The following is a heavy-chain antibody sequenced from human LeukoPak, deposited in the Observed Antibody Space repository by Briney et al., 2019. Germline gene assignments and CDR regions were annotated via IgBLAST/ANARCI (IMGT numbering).Heavy chain of an antibody. D-gene: IGHD2-2*01. Sequence: GGSVRLSCAASGFTHWILVMHWAPKARGGGRVGVAIISYDGSNDYSADSVKGRFTISRDNSKNTLYLQMNSLRAEDTAVYHCAKVTYQLLSHDTGFDFWGQGTLVTVSS. J-gene: IGHJ4*02. CDR3: AKVTYQLLSHDTGFDF. CDR2: ISYDGSND. V-gene: IGHV3-30*04. CDR1: GFTHWILV.